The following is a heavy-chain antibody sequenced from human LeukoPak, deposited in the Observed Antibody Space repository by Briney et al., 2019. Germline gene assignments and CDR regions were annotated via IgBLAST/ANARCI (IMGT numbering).Heavy chain of an antibody. CDR1: GGTFSSYA. Sequence: GASVEVSCKASGGTFSSYAISWVRQAPGQGLEWMGGIIPIFGTANYAQKFQGRVTITADKSTSTAYMELSSLRSEDTAVYYCARAGSGWFGESDDAFDIWGQGTMVTVSS. CDR3: ARAGSGWFGESDDAFDI. J-gene: IGHJ3*02. D-gene: IGHD3-10*01. V-gene: IGHV1-69*06. CDR2: IIPIFGTA.